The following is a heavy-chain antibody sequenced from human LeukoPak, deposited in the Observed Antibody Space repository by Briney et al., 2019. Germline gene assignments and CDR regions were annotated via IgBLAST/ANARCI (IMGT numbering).Heavy chain of an antibody. J-gene: IGHJ4*02. V-gene: IGHV3-53*01. CDR1: GYTASSNY. CDR3: ARASSNCSSTSCYIGY. CDR2: IYSGGST. D-gene: IGHD2-2*01. Sequence: GGSLRLSCAPSGYTASSNYMSCVRHAPGEGLEWVSHIYSGGSTYYADSVKGRFTISRDNSKNTLYLQMNSLRAEDTAVYYCARASSNCSSTSCYIGYWGQGTLVTVSS.